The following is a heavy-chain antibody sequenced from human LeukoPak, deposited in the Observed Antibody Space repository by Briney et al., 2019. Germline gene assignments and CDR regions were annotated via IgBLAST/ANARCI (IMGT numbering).Heavy chain of an antibody. V-gene: IGHV1-69*01. CDR1: GGTFSSYA. J-gene: IGHJ4*02. D-gene: IGHD3-22*01. CDR2: IIPIFGTA. Sequence: SVKVSCKASGGTFSSYAISWVRQAPGQGLEWMGGIIPIFGTANYAQKFQGRVTITADESTSTAYMELSSLRSEDTAVYYCASGYDSSGYYFPFDYWGQGTLVTVSS. CDR3: ASGYDSSGYYFPFDY.